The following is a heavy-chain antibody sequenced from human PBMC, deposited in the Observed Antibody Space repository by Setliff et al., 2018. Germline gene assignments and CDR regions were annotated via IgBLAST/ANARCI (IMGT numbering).Heavy chain of an antibody. CDR2: IHYSGSI. V-gene: IGHV4-59*11. CDR3: ARRPLYHYDFWSNWFDP. CDR1: GGSISSHY. D-gene: IGHD3-3*01. Sequence: PSETLSLTCTVSGGSISSHYWSWIRQPPGKGLEWIGYIHYSGSINYNPSLKSRVTISVDTSKNQFSLKMTSMTAADTAVYYCARRPLYHYDFWSNWFDPWGQGTLVTVSS. J-gene: IGHJ5*02.